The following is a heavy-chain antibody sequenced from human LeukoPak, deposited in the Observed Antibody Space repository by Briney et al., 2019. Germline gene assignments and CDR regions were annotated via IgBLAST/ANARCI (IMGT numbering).Heavy chain of an antibody. V-gene: IGHV4-34*01. D-gene: IGHD2-2*01. CDR1: GFTFSSYW. CDR2: INHSGST. J-gene: IGHJ6*04. CDR3: ARGPSLDV. Sequence: GSLRLSCAASGFTFSSYWMSWVRQAPGKGLEWIGEINHSGSTNYNPSLKSRVTISVDTSKNQFSLKLSSVTAADTAVYYCARGPSLDVWGKGTTVTVSS.